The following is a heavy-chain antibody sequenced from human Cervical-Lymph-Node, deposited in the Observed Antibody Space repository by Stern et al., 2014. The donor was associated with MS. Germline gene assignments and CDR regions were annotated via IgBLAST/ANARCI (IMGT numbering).Heavy chain of an antibody. D-gene: IGHD4-17*01. V-gene: IGHV5-51*01. Sequence: GYSFTSYWIGWVRQIPGKGLEWMGTIYPGDSDTIYSPSFQGQVTISADKSISTAYLQWSSLKASDTAMYYCARHLDYGDYGDYWGQGTLVTVSS. CDR1: GYSFTSYW. CDR2: IYPGDSDT. J-gene: IGHJ4*02. CDR3: ARHLDYGDYGDY.